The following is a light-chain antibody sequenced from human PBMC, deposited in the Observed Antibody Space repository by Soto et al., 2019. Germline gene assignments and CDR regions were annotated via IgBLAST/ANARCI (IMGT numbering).Light chain of an antibody. CDR1: QSVSSSY. J-gene: IGKJ5*01. CDR2: DAS. Sequence: ELVLTQSPGTLSLSPGERDTLSCRASQSVSSSYLAWYQQKPGQAPRLLIYDASNRATGIPARFSGSGSGTDFTLTISRLEPEDFAVYYCQQYVSSPITFGQGTRLEIK. V-gene: IGKV3-20*01. CDR3: QQYVSSPIT.